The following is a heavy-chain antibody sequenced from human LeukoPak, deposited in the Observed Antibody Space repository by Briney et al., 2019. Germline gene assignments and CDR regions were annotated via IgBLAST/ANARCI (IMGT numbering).Heavy chain of an antibody. Sequence: GGSLRLSCTSSGFTFSAYHMNWVRQAPGKGLEWISFINTDSGTIFYADSVKGRFTISRDNSKNTLYLQMNSLRADDTAVYYCAKRYYYGSGSLGIDYWGRGTLVTVSS. CDR2: INTDSGTI. CDR1: GFTFSAYH. CDR3: AKRYYYGSGSLGIDY. J-gene: IGHJ4*02. V-gene: IGHV3-48*01. D-gene: IGHD3-10*01.